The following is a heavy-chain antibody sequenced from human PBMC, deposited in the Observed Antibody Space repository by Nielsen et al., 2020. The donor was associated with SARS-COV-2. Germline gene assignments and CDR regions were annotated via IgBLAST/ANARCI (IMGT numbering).Heavy chain of an antibody. V-gene: IGHV4-4*02. Sequence: GSLRLSCAVSGDSISSSNWWSWVRQPPGKGLEWIGEIYHSGNTNYNPSLKSRVTISVDKSKNQFSLRLISVTAADTAVYYCARLLTNTGNYFRFDPWGQGTLVTASS. CDR2: IYHSGNT. CDR3: ARLLTNTGNYFRFDP. D-gene: IGHD1-26*01. CDR1: GDSISSSNW. J-gene: IGHJ5*02.